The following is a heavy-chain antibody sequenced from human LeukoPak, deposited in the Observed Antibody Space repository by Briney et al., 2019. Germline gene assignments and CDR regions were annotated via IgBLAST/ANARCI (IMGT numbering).Heavy chain of an antibody. Sequence: SETLSLTCTVSGGSVSNGSYYWSWTRQPPGKGVEWIGNMHYSGSSNYNPSLKSRVTISVDSSMNQFSLLLPSATAADTAVYYCARDSLLRGSGWDYWYFDLWGRGTLVTVSS. D-gene: IGHD6-25*01. V-gene: IGHV4-61*01. J-gene: IGHJ2*01. CDR3: ARDSLLRGSGWDYWYFDL. CDR1: GGSVSNGSYY. CDR2: MHYSGSS.